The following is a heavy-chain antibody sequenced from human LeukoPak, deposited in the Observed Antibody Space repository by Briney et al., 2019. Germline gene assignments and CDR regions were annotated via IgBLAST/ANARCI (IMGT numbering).Heavy chain of an antibody. D-gene: IGHD3-16*02. CDR2: LSSSSSYI. J-gene: IGHJ4*02. CDR1: GFTFSSYS. Sequence: PGGSLRLSCAASGFTFSSYSMNWVRQAPGKGLEWVSSLSSSSSYIYYADSVKGRFTISRDNAKNSLYLQMNSLRAEDTAVYYCARSGSGHYDYVWGSYPDYFDYWGQGTLVTVSS. V-gene: IGHV3-21*01. CDR3: ARSGSGHYDYVWGSYPDYFDY.